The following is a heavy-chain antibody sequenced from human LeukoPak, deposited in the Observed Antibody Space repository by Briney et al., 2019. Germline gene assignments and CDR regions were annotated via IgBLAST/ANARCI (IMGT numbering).Heavy chain of an antibody. Sequence: GGSLRLSCAASGFTFSSYWMSWVRQAPGKGLEWVANIKQDGSEKYYVDSVKGRFTNSRDNAKSSLYLQMNSLRAEDTAVYYCVRGRNPDRITIIRPKEYYYMDVWGRGTTVTVSS. V-gene: IGHV3-7*04. CDR2: IKQDGSEK. J-gene: IGHJ6*03. CDR3: VRGRNPDRITIIRPKEYYYMDV. D-gene: IGHD3-10*01. CDR1: GFTFSSYW.